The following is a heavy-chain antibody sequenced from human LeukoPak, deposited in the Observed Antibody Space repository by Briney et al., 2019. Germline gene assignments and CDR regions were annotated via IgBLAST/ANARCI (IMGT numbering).Heavy chain of an antibody. Sequence: SETLSLTCTVSGGSISSSSYYWGWIRQPPGKGLEWIGSIYYSGSTYYNPSLKSRVTISVDTSKNQFSLKLSSVTAADTAVYYCASLDYGDYVFDYWGQGTLVTVSS. CDR3: ASLDYGDYVFDY. CDR2: IYYSGST. CDR1: GGSISSSSYY. J-gene: IGHJ4*02. V-gene: IGHV4-39*07. D-gene: IGHD4-17*01.